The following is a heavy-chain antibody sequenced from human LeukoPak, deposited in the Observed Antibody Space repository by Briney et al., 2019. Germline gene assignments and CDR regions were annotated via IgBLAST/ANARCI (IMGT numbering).Heavy chain of an antibody. CDR1: GFIFSSYW. V-gene: IGHV3-7*01. D-gene: IGHD3-3*01. CDR2: INQDGSEK. Sequence: GGSLRLSCTASGFIFSSYWMSWVRQAPGKGLEWVANINQDGSEKYYVDSVKGRFTISRDNAKNSLYLQMNSLRAEDTAVYYCARDHAFSYYYYYMDVWGKGTTVTVSS. CDR3: ARDHAFSYYYYYMDV. J-gene: IGHJ6*03.